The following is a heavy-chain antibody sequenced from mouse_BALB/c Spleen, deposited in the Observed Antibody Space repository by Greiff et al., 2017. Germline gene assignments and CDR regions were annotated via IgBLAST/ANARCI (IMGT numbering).Heavy chain of an antibody. Sequence: QVQLQQSGAELAKPGASVKMSCKASGYTFTSYWMHWVKQRPGQGLEWIGYINPSTGYTEYNQKFKDKATLTADKSSSTAYKQLSSLTSEDSAVYYCARSERFAYWGQGTLVTVSA. CDR1: GYTFTSYW. V-gene: IGHV1-7*01. J-gene: IGHJ3*01. CDR2: INPSTGYT. CDR3: ARSERFAY.